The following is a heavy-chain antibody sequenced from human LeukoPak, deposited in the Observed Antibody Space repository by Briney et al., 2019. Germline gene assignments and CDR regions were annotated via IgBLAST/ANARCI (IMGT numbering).Heavy chain of an antibody. Sequence: GGSLRLSCAASGLTVSKNYMSWVRQAPGKGLESVSVIYSGGSTYYADSVRGRFTISRDNSKNTLYLQMNSLRVEGTAVYYCARVGGHWGQGTLVTVSS. J-gene: IGHJ4*02. V-gene: IGHV3-53*01. CDR1: GLTVSKNY. CDR3: ARVGGH. D-gene: IGHD3-10*01. CDR2: IYSGGST.